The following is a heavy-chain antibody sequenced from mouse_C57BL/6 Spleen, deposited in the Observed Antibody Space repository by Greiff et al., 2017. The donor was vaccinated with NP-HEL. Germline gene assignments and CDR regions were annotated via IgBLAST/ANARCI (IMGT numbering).Heavy chain of an antibody. CDR2: INPNNGGT. Sequence: VQLKQSGPELVKPGASVKMSCKASGYTFTDYNMHWVKQSHGKSLEWIGYINPNNGGTSYNQKFKGKATLTVNKSSSTAYMELRSLTSEDSAVYYCARGRLDYGSPHAMDYWGQGTSVTVSS. D-gene: IGHD1-1*01. CDR3: ARGRLDYGSPHAMDY. CDR1: GYTFTDYN. V-gene: IGHV1-22*01. J-gene: IGHJ4*01.